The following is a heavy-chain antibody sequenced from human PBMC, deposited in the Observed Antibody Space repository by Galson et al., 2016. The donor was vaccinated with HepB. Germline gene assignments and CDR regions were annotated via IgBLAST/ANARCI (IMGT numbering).Heavy chain of an antibody. J-gene: IGHJ6*02. CDR1: GCTITNND. V-gene: IGHV1-8*01. CDR2: MNSKSGNT. CDR3: ARTIDGHYGQNFGMDV. D-gene: IGHD4-17*01. Sequence: SVKVSCKASGCTITNNDINWVRQATGHGLEWMGWMNSKSGNTGSSQKFQGRVTMTRNTSTNTAYLELSSLRSDDTAVYFCARTIDGHYGQNFGMDVWGQGTTVTVSS.